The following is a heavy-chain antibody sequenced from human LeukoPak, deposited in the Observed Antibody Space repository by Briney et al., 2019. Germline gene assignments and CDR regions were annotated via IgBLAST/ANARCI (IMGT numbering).Heavy chain of an antibody. J-gene: IGHJ4*02. CDR1: GGTFSSYA. V-gene: IGHV1-69*13. Sequence: GASVKVSCKASGGTFSSYAISWVRQAPGQGLEWMGGIIPIFGTANYAQKFQGRVTITADESTSTAYMELSSLRSEDTAVYYCARALRQLVIGVWLPNFDYWGQGTLVTVSS. CDR3: ARALRQLVIGVWLPNFDY. CDR2: IIPIFGTA. D-gene: IGHD6-6*01.